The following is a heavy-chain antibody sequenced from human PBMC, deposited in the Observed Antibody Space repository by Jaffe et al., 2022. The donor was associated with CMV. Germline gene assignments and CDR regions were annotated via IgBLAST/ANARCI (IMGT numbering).Heavy chain of an antibody. CDR2: ISSSSSTI. V-gene: IGHV3-48*02. Sequence: EVQLVESGGGLVQPGGSLRLSCAASGFTFSSYSMNWVRQAPGKGLEWVSYISSSSSTIYYADSVKGRFTISRDNAKNSLYLQMNSLRDEDTAVYYCASNYYDSSGYYPNWFDPWGQGTLVTVSS. CDR3: ASNYYDSSGYYPNWFDP. CDR1: GFTFSSYS. J-gene: IGHJ5*02. D-gene: IGHD3-22*01.